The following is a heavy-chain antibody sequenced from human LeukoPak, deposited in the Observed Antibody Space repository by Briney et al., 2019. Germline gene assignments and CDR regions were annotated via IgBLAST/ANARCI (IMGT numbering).Heavy chain of an antibody. CDR1: GFTFSSYA. Sequence: GSLRLSCAASGFTFSSYAMSWVSQAPGKGLEWVSSISSSSSYIYYADSVKGRFTISRDNAKNSLYLQMNSLRAEDTAVYYCATIDLLGAFDIWGQGTMVTVSS. CDR3: ATIDLLGAFDI. D-gene: IGHD3-3*01. V-gene: IGHV3-21*01. CDR2: ISSSSSYI. J-gene: IGHJ3*02.